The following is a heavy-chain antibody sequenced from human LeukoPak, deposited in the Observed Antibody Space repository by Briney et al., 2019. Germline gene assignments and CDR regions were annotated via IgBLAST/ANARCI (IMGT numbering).Heavy chain of an antibody. CDR2: IRYDGSNK. D-gene: IGHD6-19*01. Sequence: GGSLRLSCAASGFTFSSYGMHWVRQAPGKGLEWAAFIRYDGSNKYYADSVKGRFTISRDNSKNTLYLQMNSLRAEDTAVYYCARVGKAVAGTDYYYYYYMDVWGKGTTVTVSS. CDR3: ARVGKAVAGTDYYYYYYMDV. J-gene: IGHJ6*03. V-gene: IGHV3-30*02. CDR1: GFTFSSYG.